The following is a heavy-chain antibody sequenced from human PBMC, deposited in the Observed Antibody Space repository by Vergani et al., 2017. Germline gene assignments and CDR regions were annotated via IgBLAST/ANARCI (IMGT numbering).Heavy chain of an antibody. Sequence: EVQLLESGGGLVQPGGSLRLSCAASGFTFSSYAMSWVRQAPGKGLVWVSRINSDGSSTSYADSVKGRFTISRDNAKNTLYLQMNSLRAEDTAVYYCATDIVVVVAATSDYWGQGPLVTVAS. CDR3: ATDIVVVVAATSDY. D-gene: IGHD2-15*01. J-gene: IGHJ4*02. V-gene: IGHV3-74*02. CDR2: INSDGSST. CDR1: GFTFSSYA.